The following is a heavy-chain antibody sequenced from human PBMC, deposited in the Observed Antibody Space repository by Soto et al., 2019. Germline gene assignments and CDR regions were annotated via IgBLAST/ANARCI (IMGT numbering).Heavy chain of an antibody. J-gene: IGHJ5*02. V-gene: IGHV1-69*13. CDR3: ARMTGTQSEGAWFDP. CDR1: GGTFSSYA. Sequence: GASVKVSCKASGGTFSSYAISWVRQAPGQGLEWMGGIIPIFGTANYAQKFQGRVTITADESTSTAYMELSSLRSEDTAVYYCARMTGTQSEGAWFDPWGQGTLVTVSS. D-gene: IGHD1-1*01. CDR2: IIPIFGTA.